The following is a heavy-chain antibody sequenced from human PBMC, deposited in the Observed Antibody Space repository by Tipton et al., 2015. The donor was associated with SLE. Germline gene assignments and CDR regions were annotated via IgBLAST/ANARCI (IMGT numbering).Heavy chain of an antibody. V-gene: IGHV4-39*07. CDR3: ARDPIPATGVSFDY. CDR2: IDHSGST. CDR1: DASISSSSYY. D-gene: IGHD6-13*01. Sequence: TLSLTCTVSDASISSSSYYWGWIRQSPGKGLEWIANIDHSGSTYYNPSLRSRISISLDTSKNQVSLKLTSVTAADTAVYYCARDPIPATGVSFDYWGQGTLVTVSS. J-gene: IGHJ4*02.